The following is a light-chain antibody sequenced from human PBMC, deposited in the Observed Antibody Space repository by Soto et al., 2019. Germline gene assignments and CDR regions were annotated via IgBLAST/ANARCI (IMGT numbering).Light chain of an antibody. CDR2: GTS. CDR1: QSVSSSD. J-gene: IGKJ5*01. V-gene: IGKV3-20*01. CDR3: QQYGDSPLIT. Sequence: EIVLTQSPGTLSLSPGERATLSCRASQSVSSSDLAWYQQKPGQAPRLLIYGTSRRATGIPDRFSGSGSGTDFTLTISRLVPEDFAAYYCQQYGDSPLITFGQGTRLEV.